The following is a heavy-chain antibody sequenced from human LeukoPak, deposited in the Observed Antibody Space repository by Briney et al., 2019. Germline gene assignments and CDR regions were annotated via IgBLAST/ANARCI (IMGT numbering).Heavy chain of an antibody. CDR3: AKVLYGDYTVPDY. CDR1: GFTFSSYG. CDR2: ISYDGSNK. D-gene: IGHD4-17*01. V-gene: IGHV3-30*18. J-gene: IGHJ4*02. Sequence: GGSLRLSCAASGFTFSSYGMHLVRQAPGKGLEWVAVISYDGSNKYYADSVKGRFTISRDNSKNTLYLQMNSLRAEDTAVYYCAKVLYGDYTVPDYWGQGTLVTVSS.